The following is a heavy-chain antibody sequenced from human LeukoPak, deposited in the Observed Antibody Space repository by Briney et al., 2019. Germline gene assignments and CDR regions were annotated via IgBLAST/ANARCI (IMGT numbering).Heavy chain of an antibody. Sequence: PSETLSLTCGVSGGSISSGSYSWSWIRQPPGKGLEWIAYIYYTGSTNSNPSLKSRVSMSVDTSKNQSSLTLTSVTAADTAVYYCARGQWGSTPHAFDIWGQGTKVTVSS. V-gene: IGHV4-30-4*07. J-gene: IGHJ3*02. CDR2: IYYTGST. CDR3: ARGQWGSTPHAFDI. CDR1: GGSISSGSYS. D-gene: IGHD1-26*01.